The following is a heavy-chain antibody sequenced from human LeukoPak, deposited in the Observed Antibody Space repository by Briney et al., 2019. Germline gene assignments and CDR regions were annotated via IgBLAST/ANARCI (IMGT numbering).Heavy chain of an antibody. Sequence: GGSLRLSCAASGFTVSSNYMSWVRQAPGKGLEWVSVIYSGGSTYYADSVKGRFTISRDNSKNTLYLQMNSLRAEDTAVYYCASTYSSGWYSEDYWGQGTLVTVSS. CDR3: ASTYSSGWYSEDY. CDR2: IYSGGST. J-gene: IGHJ4*02. CDR1: GFTVSSNY. V-gene: IGHV3-53*01. D-gene: IGHD6-19*01.